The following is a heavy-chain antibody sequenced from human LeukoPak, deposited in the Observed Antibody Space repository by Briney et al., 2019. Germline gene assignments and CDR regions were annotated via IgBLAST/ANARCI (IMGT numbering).Heavy chain of an antibody. D-gene: IGHD3-22*01. V-gene: IGHV3-48*01. CDR3: ARVSITMIVVGDY. J-gene: IGHJ4*02. Sequence: GGSLRLSCAASGFTFSSYWMSWVRQAPGKGLEWVSYISSSSSTIYYADSVKGRFTISRDNAKNSLYLQMNSLRAEDTAVYYCARVSITMIVVGDYWGQGTLVTVSS. CDR1: GFTFSSYW. CDR2: ISSSSSTI.